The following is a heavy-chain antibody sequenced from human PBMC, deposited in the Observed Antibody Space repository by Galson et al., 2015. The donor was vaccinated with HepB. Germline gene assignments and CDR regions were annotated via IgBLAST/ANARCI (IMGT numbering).Heavy chain of an antibody. CDR3: ARDHEQEWEPDNDAFDV. J-gene: IGHJ3*01. Sequence: SLRLSCAGSGFTFRNYFIIWIRQAPGKGLEWVAINYGGGVTYYADSVKGRFTVSRDNAKNSLYLQMNSLRDEDSAMYYCARDHEQEWEPDNDAFDVWGQGTRVTVSS. D-gene: IGHD1-26*01. CDR1: GFTFRNYF. V-gene: IGHV3-53*01. CDR2: NYGGGVT.